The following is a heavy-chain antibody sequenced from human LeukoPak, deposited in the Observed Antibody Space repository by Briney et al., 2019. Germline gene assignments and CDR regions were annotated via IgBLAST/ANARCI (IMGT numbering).Heavy chain of an antibody. CDR3: ARARDTAMVPTAPDY. Sequence: SETLSLTCVVYGGSFSGYYWSWIRQPPGKGLEWIGEINHSGSTNYNPSLKSRVTISVDTSKNQFSLKLSSVTAADTAVYYCARARDTAMVPTAPDYWGQGTLVTVSS. D-gene: IGHD5-18*01. CDR2: INHSGST. V-gene: IGHV4-34*01. J-gene: IGHJ4*02. CDR1: GGSFSGYY.